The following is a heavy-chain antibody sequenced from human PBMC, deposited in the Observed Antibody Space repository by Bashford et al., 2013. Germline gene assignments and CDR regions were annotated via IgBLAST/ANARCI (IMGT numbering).Heavy chain of an antibody. CDR2: IYPGDSDT. CDR3: ARGIAVAGTVDWYFDL. V-gene: IGHV5-51*01. D-gene: IGHD6-19*01. Sequence: WVRQMPGKGLEWMGIIYPGDSDTRYSPSFQGHVTISADKSISTTYLQWSSLKASDTAVYYCARGIAVAGTVDWYFDLWGRGTLVTVSS. J-gene: IGHJ2*01.